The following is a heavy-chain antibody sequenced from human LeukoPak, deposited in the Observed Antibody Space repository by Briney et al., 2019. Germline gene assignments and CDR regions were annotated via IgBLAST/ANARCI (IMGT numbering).Heavy chain of an antibody. Sequence: GGSLRLSCAASGFSFSSYSMNWVRQAPGKGLEWVSTIVGSGKSANYADSVKGRFTISRDNSKNTVYLRMSSLRAEDTAVYYCAKDRVTLKVIAPPDGFDVWGQGTVVTVSS. CDR3: AKDRVTLKVIAPPDGFDV. J-gene: IGHJ3*01. CDR1: GFSFSSYS. D-gene: IGHD2-21*02. V-gene: IGHV3-23*01. CDR2: IVGSGKSA.